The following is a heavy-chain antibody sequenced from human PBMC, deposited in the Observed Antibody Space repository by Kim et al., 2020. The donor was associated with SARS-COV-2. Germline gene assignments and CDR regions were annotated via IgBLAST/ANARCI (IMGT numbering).Heavy chain of an antibody. Sequence: GESLKISCKGSGYSFTSYWISWVRQMPGKGLEWMGRIDPSDSYTNYSPSFQGHVTISADKSISTAYLQWSSLKASDTAMYYCARRSATFRDYYYYGMDVWGQGTTVTVSS. CDR1: GYSFTSYW. CDR3: ARRSATFRDYYYYGMDV. J-gene: IGHJ6*02. D-gene: IGHD6-25*01. CDR2: IDPSDSYT. V-gene: IGHV5-10-1*01.